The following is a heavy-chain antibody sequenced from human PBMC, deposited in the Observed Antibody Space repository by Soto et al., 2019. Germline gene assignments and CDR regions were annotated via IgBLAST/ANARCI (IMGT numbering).Heavy chain of an antibody. J-gene: IGHJ5*02. CDR1: GYTFTSYD. V-gene: IGHV1-18*01. CDR3: ARGAKPLTTYYDFGGGQPGFDP. CDR2: ISAYNGNT. Sequence: GASVKVSCKASGYTFTSYDISWVRQAPGQGLEWMGWISAYNGNTNYAQKLQGRVSMTTDTSTSTAYMELRSLISDDTAVYYCARGAKPLTTYYDFGGGQPGFDPWGRGTRVTVS. D-gene: IGHD3-3*01.